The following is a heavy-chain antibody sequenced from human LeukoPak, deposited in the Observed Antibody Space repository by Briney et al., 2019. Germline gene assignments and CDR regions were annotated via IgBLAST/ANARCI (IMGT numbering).Heavy chain of an antibody. Sequence: SETLSLTCTVSGGSISTFYWSWIRQPAGKGLEWIGRINTRGSTNYTTSLQSRVTMSVDTSKNQFSLQLNSVTPEDTAVCYCARGYYGSGSFYYYYYMDVWGKGTTVTISS. V-gene: IGHV4-4*07. CDR2: INTRGST. CDR1: GGSISTFY. CDR3: ARGYYGSGSFYYYYYMDV. J-gene: IGHJ6*03. D-gene: IGHD3-10*01.